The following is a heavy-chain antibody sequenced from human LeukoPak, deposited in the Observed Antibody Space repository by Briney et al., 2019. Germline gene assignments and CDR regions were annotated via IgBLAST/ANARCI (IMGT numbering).Heavy chain of an antibody. J-gene: IGHJ4*02. CDR3: ARDLGKGYYGDYVH. Sequence: GGSLRLSCAASGFTFSSYAMHWVRQAPGKGLEWVAVISYDGSNKYYADSVKGRFTISRDNSKNTLYLQMNSLRAEDTAVYYCARDLGKGYYGDYVHWGQGTLVTVSS. V-gene: IGHV3-30-3*01. CDR1: GFTFSSYA. D-gene: IGHD4-17*01. CDR2: ISYDGSNK.